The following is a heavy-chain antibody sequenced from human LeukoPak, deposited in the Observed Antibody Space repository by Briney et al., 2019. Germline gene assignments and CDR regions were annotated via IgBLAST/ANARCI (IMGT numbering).Heavy chain of an antibody. D-gene: IGHD3-16*02. CDR2: IYSGGST. V-gene: IGHV3-53*01. CDR1: GFTVSSNY. CDR3: ARDAPLRLGELSLGGPD. Sequence: GGSLRLSCAASGFTVSSNYMSWVRQAPGKGLGWVSVIYSGGSTYYADSVKGRFTISRDNSKNTLYLQMNSLRAEDTAVYYCARDAPLRLGELSLGGPDWGQGTLVTVSS. J-gene: IGHJ4*02.